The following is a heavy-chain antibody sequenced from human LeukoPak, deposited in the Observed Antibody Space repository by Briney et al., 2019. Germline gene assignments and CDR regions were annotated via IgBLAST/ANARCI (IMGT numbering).Heavy chain of an antibody. V-gene: IGHV1-2*02. J-gene: IGHJ4*02. CDR3: ARDVRWLRFVFDY. CDR2: INPNSGGT. D-gene: IGHD5-12*01. CDR1: GYTFTGYY. Sequence: GASVKVSCKASGYTFTGYYMHWVRQAPGQGLEWMGWINPNSGGTNYAQTVQGRVTMTRDTSISTAYMELSRLRSNDTAVYYCARDVRWLRFVFDYWGQGTLVTVSS.